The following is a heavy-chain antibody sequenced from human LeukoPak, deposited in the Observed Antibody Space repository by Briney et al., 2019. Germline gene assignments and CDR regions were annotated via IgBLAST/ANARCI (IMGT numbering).Heavy chain of an antibody. D-gene: IGHD1-26*01. V-gene: IGHV4-34*01. CDR1: GGSFSGYY. Sequence: SETLSLTCVVYGGSFSGYYWSSLRQPPGKGLEWIGEINHSGSTNYNPSLKSRVTISGDTSKHHFSLELRSVAAADTAVYYCAISGNYFSGDASDIWGQGTMVTVSS. J-gene: IGHJ3*02. CDR2: INHSGST. CDR3: AISGNYFSGDASDI.